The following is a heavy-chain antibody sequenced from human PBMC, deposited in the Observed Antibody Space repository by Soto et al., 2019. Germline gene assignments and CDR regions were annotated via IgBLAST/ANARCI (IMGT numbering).Heavy chain of an antibody. V-gene: IGHV3-23*01. CDR1: GFTFSSYA. J-gene: IGHJ4*02. CDR3: ASRSSGWYFEY. Sequence: EVQLLESGGGLVQPGGSLRLSCAASGFTFSSYAMNWVRQAPGKGLEWVSVISGSGGSTYYADSVKGRFTISRDNSKNALYLQMNSRRAEDTAVYYCASRSSGWYFEYWGQGPLVTVSS. CDR2: ISGSGGST. D-gene: IGHD6-19*01.